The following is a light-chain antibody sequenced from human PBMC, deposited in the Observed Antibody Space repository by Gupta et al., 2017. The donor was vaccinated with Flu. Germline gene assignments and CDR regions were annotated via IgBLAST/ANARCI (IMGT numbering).Light chain of an antibody. Sequence: LSWWPSMNCTPCCSASHSVNNKNYSSCYQQKPEHPRKLLIYAASSAEGRVASRFSGRWSRTYFTLTISLQQAEYVAYYYCQQDNSTPVTFGQGTKVEIK. CDR3: QQDNSTPVT. V-gene: IGKV4-1*01. CDR1: CSASHSVNNKNY. J-gene: IGKJ4*01. CDR2: AAS.